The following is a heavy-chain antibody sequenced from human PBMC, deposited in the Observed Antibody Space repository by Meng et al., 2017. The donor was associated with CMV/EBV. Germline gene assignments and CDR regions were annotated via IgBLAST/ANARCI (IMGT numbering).Heavy chain of an antibody. J-gene: IGHJ6*02. D-gene: IGHD2-21*01. CDR3: ARDRAYCGGACYSAPRYYYYGMDV. CDR1: GFTFSDYY. Sequence: GESLKISCAASGFTFSDYYMSWVRQAPGKGLEWVSYISSSSTTIYYADSVKGRFTISRDNSKNTLYLQMNSLRAEDTAVYYCARDRAYCGGACYSAPRYYYYGMDVWGQGTTVTVSS. CDR2: ISSSSTTI. V-gene: IGHV3-11*01.